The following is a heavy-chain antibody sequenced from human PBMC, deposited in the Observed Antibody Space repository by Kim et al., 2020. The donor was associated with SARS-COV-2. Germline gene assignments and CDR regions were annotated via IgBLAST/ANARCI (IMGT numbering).Heavy chain of an antibody. CDR3: ARGVNYITRTFHS. J-gene: IGHJ4*02. D-gene: IGHD3-10*01. CDR1: GGSFSGYY. Sequence: SETLSLTCAVYGGSFSGYYWSWIRQPPGKGLEWIGEINHSGSTNYNPSLKSRVTISVDTSKNQFSLKLSSVTAADTAVYYCARGVNYITRTFHSWGQGTLVTVSS. V-gene: IGHV4-34*01. CDR2: INHSGST.